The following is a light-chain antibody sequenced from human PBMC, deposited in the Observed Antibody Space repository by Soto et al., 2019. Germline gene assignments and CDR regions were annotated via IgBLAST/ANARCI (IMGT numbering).Light chain of an antibody. J-gene: IGLJ3*02. CDR3: CSYAGSSTLWV. CDR1: SSDVGSYNL. V-gene: IGLV2-23*02. CDR2: EVS. Sequence: QPVLTQPASVSGSPGQSITISCTGTSSDVGSYNLVSWYQQHPGNAPKLMIYEVSKRPSGVSNRCSGSKSGNTASLTISGLQAEDEADYYCCSYAGSSTLWVFGGGTKLTVL.